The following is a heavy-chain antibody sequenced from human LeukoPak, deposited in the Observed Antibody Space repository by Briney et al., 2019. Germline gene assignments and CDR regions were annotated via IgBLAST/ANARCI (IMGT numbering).Heavy chain of an antibody. CDR3: AKNPKRKGYCSSTSCYTAFDP. V-gene: IGHV3-23*01. CDR2: ISGSGGST. CDR1: GFTFSSYA. D-gene: IGHD2-2*02. Sequence: GGSLRLSCAASGFTFSSYAMSWVSQAPGKGLEWVSAISGSGGSTYYADSVKGRFTISRDNSKNTLYLQMNSLRAEDTAVYYCAKNPKRKGYCSSTSCYTAFDPWGQGTLVTVSS. J-gene: IGHJ5*02.